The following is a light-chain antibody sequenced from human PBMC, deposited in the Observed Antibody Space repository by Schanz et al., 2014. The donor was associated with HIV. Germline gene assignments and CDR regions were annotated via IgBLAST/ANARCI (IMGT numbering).Light chain of an antibody. CDR3: QQYNNWPRT. J-gene: IGKJ1*01. V-gene: IGKV3-15*01. Sequence: EIVLTQSPVTLSLSPGERATLSCRASQTVSSRFIVWYQQEPGQPPRLLIFGASTRATGIPASFSGSGSGAEFTLSISSLQSEDVAVYYCQQYNNWPRTFGQGTKVEIK. CDR1: QTVSSR. CDR2: GAS.